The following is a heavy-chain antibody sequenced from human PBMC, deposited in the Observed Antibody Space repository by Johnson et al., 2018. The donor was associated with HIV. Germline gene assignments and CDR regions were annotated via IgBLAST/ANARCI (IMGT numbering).Heavy chain of an antibody. J-gene: IGHJ3*01. CDR2: IRSNANSYAT. CDR3: TTDPMAAAGHEAFDV. CDR1: GFTFSGSA. Sequence: VQLVESGGGLVQPGGSLKLSCAASGFTFSGSAMHWVRQASGKGLEWVGRIRSNANSYATAYAASVQGRFTISRDDSKNTAYLQMNSLKTEDTAVYYCTTDPMAAAGHEAFDVWGQGTVVTVSS. V-gene: IGHV3-73*02. D-gene: IGHD6-13*01.